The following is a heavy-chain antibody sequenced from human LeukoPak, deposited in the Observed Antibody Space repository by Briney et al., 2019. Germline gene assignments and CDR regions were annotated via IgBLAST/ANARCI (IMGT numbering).Heavy chain of an antibody. V-gene: IGHV4-59*01. J-gene: IGHJ1*01. CDR1: GGSTSSYY. D-gene: IGHD2-15*01. Sequence: PSETRSLTCTVSGGSTSSYYWSWIRQPPRKGLEWIGYIYYSGSTNYNPSLKSRVTISVDTSKNQFSLKLSSVTAADTAVYYCARLVVVVAATLEAAGLQHWGQGTLVTVSS. CDR3: ARLVVVVAATLEAAGLQH. CDR2: IYYSGST.